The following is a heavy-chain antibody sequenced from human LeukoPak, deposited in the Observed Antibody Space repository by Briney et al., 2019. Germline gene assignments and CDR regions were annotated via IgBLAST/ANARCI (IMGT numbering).Heavy chain of an antibody. J-gene: IGHJ4*02. CDR1: GFTVSSNY. CDR2: IYSGSST. CDR3: ARNYGDYDY. D-gene: IGHD4-17*01. Sequence: PGGSLRLSCAASGFTVSSNYMSWVRQAPAKGLEWDSVIYSGSSTYYADSVKDRFTISRDNSKSTLYLQMNSLRAEDTGVYYCARNYGDYDYWGQGALVTVSS. V-gene: IGHV3-53*01.